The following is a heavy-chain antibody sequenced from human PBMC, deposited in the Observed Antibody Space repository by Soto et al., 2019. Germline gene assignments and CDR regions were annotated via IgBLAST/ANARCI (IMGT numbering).Heavy chain of an antibody. Sequence: GGSLRLSCAASGFTFSNYAMSWVRQAPGKGLEWVSGISDSGGNIFYVGSVKGRFTISRDNSKNTLYLQMNSLRAEDTAVYYCARDYLVVPHRVIDYWGQGTLVTVSS. CDR1: GFTFSNYA. CDR2: ISDSGGNI. CDR3: ARDYLVVPHRVIDY. D-gene: IGHD2-2*01. V-gene: IGHV3-23*01. J-gene: IGHJ4*02.